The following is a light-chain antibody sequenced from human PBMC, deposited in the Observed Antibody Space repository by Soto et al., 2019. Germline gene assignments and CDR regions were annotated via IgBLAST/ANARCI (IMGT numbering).Light chain of an antibody. CDR1: SSNIGRNY. Sequence: QSVLTQPPSASGTPGQTVTISCSGRSSNIGRNYVYWYQQLPGTAPRLLMYRADQRPSGVPDRFSGSKSGTSASLAISGLRSEDEADYYCAAWDDIVSGLVFGGGTKVTVL. V-gene: IGLV1-47*01. CDR2: RAD. CDR3: AAWDDIVSGLV. J-gene: IGLJ2*01.